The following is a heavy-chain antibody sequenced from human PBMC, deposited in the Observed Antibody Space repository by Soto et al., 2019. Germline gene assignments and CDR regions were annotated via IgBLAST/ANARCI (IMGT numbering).Heavy chain of an antibody. Sequence: QGHLQESGPGLVRPSETLSLTCSVSGGSISTYYCNCIRQPGGKGLEWVGRIDTSGSTNYNPSLHSPVTTSVDTSKNQSSLKLTSVTAADTAVYYCARGGHDLWSGPFDYWGQGTPVNVSS. CDR1: GGSISTYY. CDR3: ARGGHDLWSGPFDY. V-gene: IGHV4-4*07. J-gene: IGHJ4*02. CDR2: IDTSGST. D-gene: IGHD3-3*01.